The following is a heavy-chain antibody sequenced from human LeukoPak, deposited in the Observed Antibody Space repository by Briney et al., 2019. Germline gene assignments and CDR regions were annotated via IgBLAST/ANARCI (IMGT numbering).Heavy chain of an antibody. V-gene: IGHV3-21*01. Sequence: GGSLRLSCAASGFTFSIYGMNWVGQAPGEGLEWVASISSDSTNIYYTDSVKGRFTISRDNAKNSLYLQMNSLILEDTAVYYCARDGSGSGDYWGQGTLVTVSS. J-gene: IGHJ4*02. CDR3: ARDGSGSGDY. CDR1: GFTFSIYG. CDR2: ISSDSTNI. D-gene: IGHD2-15*01.